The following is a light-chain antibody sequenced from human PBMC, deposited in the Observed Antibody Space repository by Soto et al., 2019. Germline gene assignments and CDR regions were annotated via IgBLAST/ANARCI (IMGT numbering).Light chain of an antibody. CDR3: QQYNNWPPFT. J-gene: IGKJ3*01. CDR2: GAS. CDR1: QSVSSN. Sequence: EIVMTQSPATLSVSPGERATLSCRASQSVSSNLGWYQQKPGQAPRLLIYGASTRATGIPARFSGSGSGTEFTLTISSLQSEDFAVYYCQQYNNWPPFTFGPGTKVDI. V-gene: IGKV3-15*01.